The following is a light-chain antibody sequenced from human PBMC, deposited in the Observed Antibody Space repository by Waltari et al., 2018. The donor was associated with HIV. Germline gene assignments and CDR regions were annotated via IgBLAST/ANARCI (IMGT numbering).Light chain of an antibody. CDR1: QSLLHSNGYNY. V-gene: IGKV2-28*01. J-gene: IGKJ4*02. CDR3: MQALQALLT. CDR2: LGS. Sequence: DIVMTQSPLSLPVTPGEPASISCRSSQSLLHSNGYNYLDWYLQKPGQSPQLLIYLGSNRSSGVPDRCSGSGSGTDFTLKISRVEAEDVGVYYCMQALQALLTFGGGTKVDIK.